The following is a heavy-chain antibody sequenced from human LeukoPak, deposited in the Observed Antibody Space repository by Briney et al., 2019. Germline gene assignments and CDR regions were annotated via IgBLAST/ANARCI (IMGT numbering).Heavy chain of an antibody. CDR2: IYTSGST. CDR3: ARGTYYYDSSGLTYYFDY. J-gene: IGHJ4*02. V-gene: IGHV4-61*02. D-gene: IGHD3-22*01. CDR1: GGSISSGSYY. Sequence: SQTLSLTCTVSGGSISSGSYYWSWIRQPAGKGLEWIGRIYTSGSTNYNPSLKSRVTISVDTSKNQFSLKLSSVTAADTAVYYCARGTYYYDSSGLTYYFDYWGQGTLVTVSS.